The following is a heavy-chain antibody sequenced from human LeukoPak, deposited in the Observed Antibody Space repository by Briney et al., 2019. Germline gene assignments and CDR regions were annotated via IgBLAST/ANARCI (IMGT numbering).Heavy chain of an antibody. CDR3: ARDCPYYYDSSGYCILHY. CDR1: GYTFYSYG. CDR2: ISAYNGNT. D-gene: IGHD3-22*01. V-gene: IGHV1-18*01. J-gene: IGHJ4*02. Sequence: GASVKVCCKASGYTFYSYGISWVRQAPGQWLEWMGWISAYNGNTNYAQKLQGRVTMTTDTSTSTAYMELRSLRSDDTAVYYCARDCPYYYDSSGYCILHYWGQGTLVTVSS.